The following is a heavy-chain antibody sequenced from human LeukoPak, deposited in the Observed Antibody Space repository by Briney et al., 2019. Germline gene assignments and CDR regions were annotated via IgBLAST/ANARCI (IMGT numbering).Heavy chain of an antibody. CDR3: ARDRAVADYYYYYMDV. V-gene: IGHV1-18*01. Sequence: ASVKVSCKASGYTFTSYGISWVRQAPGQGLEWMGWISAYNGNTNYAQKLQGRVTMTTGTSTSTAYMELRSLRSDDTAVYYCARDRAVADYYYYYMDVWGKGTTVTVSS. J-gene: IGHJ6*03. CDR2: ISAYNGNT. D-gene: IGHD6-19*01. CDR1: GYTFTSYG.